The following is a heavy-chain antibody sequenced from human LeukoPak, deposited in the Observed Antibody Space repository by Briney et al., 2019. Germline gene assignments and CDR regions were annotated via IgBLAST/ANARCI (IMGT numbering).Heavy chain of an antibody. CDR1: GGSVSSYY. D-gene: IGHD5-18*01. Sequence: SETLSLTCTISGGSVSSYYWNWIRQPPGKGLEWIGYFYYSGNTNYNPSLKSRLTISLDTSKNQFSLKLRSVTAADTAVYYCASARVVDTPMSYYMDVWGKGTTVTVSS. J-gene: IGHJ6*03. CDR3: ASARVVDTPMSYYMDV. V-gene: IGHV4-59*02. CDR2: FYYSGNT.